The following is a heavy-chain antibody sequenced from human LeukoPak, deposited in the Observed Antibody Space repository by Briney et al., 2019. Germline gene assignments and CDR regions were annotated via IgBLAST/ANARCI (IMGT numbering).Heavy chain of an antibody. V-gene: IGHV4-61*08. D-gene: IGHD6-13*01. CDR1: GGSVSSGGYY. CDR2: IYYSGST. Sequence: SETLSLTCTVSGGSVSSGGYYWSWIRQHPGKGLEWIGYIYYSGSTYYNPSPKSRVTISVDTSKNQFSLKLSSVTAADTAVYYCARVGIAAPMGIYYYGMDVWGQGTTVTVSS. J-gene: IGHJ6*02. CDR3: ARVGIAAPMGIYYYGMDV.